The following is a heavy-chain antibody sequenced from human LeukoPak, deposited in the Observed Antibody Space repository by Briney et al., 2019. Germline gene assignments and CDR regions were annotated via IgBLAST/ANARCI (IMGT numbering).Heavy chain of an antibody. Sequence: QPGGSLRLSCAASGFTFSSYWVHWVRQAPGKGLVWVSRINTDGSSTNYADSVKGRLSISRDNAKNTLYLQMNSLRAEDTAVYYCARVRGYGTSDYDYWGQGTLVTVSS. CDR2: INTDGSST. D-gene: IGHD3-3*01. CDR3: ARVRGYGTSDYDY. V-gene: IGHV3-74*01. J-gene: IGHJ4*02. CDR1: GFTFSSYW.